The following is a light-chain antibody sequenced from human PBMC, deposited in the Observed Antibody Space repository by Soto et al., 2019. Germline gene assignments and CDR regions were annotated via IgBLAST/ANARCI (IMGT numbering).Light chain of an antibody. CDR1: QSVSSN. V-gene: IGKV3-15*01. CDR2: GAS. J-gene: IGKJ1*01. Sequence: EIVMTQSPATLSVSPGERATLSCRASQSVSSNLAWYQQKPGQAPRLLIYGASTRATGSPARFSGSGSGTEFTLTISSLQYEDFAIYYCQHYNNWPPWTFGQGTKVEIK. CDR3: QHYNNWPPWT.